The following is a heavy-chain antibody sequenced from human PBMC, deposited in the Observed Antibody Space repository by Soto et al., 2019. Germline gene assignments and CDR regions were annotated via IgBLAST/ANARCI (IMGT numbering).Heavy chain of an antibody. CDR2: VSHAGNT. J-gene: IGHJ4*02. Sequence: QVHLRESGPGLVKPSGTLSLTCAVSGGSISSSDWWNWVRQPPGKGLEWIGEVSHAGNTIYNPSLKSRVLISVDNSRNEFSLTLISVTAADTAVYYCARDFKVPNDAWAFDSWGQGSLVTVSS. CDR3: ARDFKVPNDAWAFDS. D-gene: IGHD1-1*01. CDR1: GGSISSSDW. V-gene: IGHV4-4*02.